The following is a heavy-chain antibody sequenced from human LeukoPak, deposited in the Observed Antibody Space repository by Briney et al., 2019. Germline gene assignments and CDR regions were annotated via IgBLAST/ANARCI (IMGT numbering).Heavy chain of an antibody. Sequence: GGYLRLSCAASGFTFSSYSMNWVRQAPGKGLEWVSYISRSSRTIYYADSVKGRFTISRDNAKNSLYLQMNSLRDADTAVYYCAVFWEWEGATYDVRDVWGQGTTVTVSS. J-gene: IGHJ6*02. D-gene: IGHD3-3*01. CDR1: GFTFSSYS. CDR2: ISRSSRTI. CDR3: AVFWEWEGATYDVRDV. V-gene: IGHV3-48*02.